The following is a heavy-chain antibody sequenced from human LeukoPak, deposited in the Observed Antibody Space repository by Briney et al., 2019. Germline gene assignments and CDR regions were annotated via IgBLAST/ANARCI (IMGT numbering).Heavy chain of an antibody. D-gene: IGHD4-17*01. V-gene: IGHV3-30*18. CDR1: GFTFSSYG. CDR3: AKSNATVTTYWGNYGMDV. J-gene: IGHJ6*02. CDR2: ISYDGSNK. Sequence: GRSLRLSCAASGFTFSSYGMHWVRQAPGKGLEWVAVISYDGSNKYYADSVKGRFTISRDNSKNTLYLQMNSLRAEDTAVCYCAKSNATVTTYWGNYGMDVWGQGTTVTVSS.